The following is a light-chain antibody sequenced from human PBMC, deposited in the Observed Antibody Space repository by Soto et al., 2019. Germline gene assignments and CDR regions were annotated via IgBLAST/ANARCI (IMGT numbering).Light chain of an antibody. CDR2: GAS. J-gene: IGKJ1*01. V-gene: IGKV3-15*01. CDR1: QSVSNN. Sequence: EIVLTHSPGTLSLSPGEGATLSSRASQSVSNNYLAWYQQKPGQAPRLLFYGASTRATDIPARFSGAGSGTEFTLTISSLQSEDFAVYYCQQHSKWPRTFGQGTKVDIK. CDR3: QQHSKWPRT.